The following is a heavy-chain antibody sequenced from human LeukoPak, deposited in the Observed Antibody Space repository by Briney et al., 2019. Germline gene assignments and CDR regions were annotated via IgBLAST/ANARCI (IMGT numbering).Heavy chain of an antibody. CDR2: IISSSSTI. D-gene: IGHD2-15*01. Sequence: GGSLRLSCAASGFTFSSYSMNWVRQAPGKGLEWVSYIISSSSTIHYADSVKGRFTISRDNAKNSLYLQMNSLRDEDTAVYYCARDLILADSSGSSAHDYWGQGTLVTVSS. CDR3: ARDLILADSSGSSAHDY. V-gene: IGHV3-48*02. CDR1: GFTFSSYS. J-gene: IGHJ4*02.